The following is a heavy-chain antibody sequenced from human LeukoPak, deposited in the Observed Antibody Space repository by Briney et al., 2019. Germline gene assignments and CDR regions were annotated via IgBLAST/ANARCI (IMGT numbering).Heavy chain of an antibody. D-gene: IGHD3-3*01. CDR2: INGSGGST. J-gene: IGHJ4*02. CDR3: AKFNDFWSGYFH. CDR1: GFTFSSYA. Sequence: GGSLRLSCAASGFTFSSYAMSWVRQAPGKGLEWVSAINGSGGSTYYADSVKGRFTISRDNSKNTLYLQMNSLRAEDTAVYYCAKFNDFWSGYFHWGQGTLVTVSS. V-gene: IGHV3-23*01.